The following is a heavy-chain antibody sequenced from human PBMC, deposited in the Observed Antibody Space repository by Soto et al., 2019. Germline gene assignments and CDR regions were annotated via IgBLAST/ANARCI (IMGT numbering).Heavy chain of an antibody. J-gene: IGHJ6*02. CDR2: ISYDGSNK. V-gene: IGHV3-30*18. CDR1: GFTFSSYG. CDR3: AKETGGSYGMDV. Sequence: ESGGGVVQPGRSLRLSCAASGFTFSSYGMHWVRQAPGKGLEWVAVISYDGSNKYYADSVKGRFTISRDNSKNTLYLQMNSLRAEDTAVYYCAKETGGSYGMDVWGQGTTVTVSS. D-gene: IGHD2-8*02.